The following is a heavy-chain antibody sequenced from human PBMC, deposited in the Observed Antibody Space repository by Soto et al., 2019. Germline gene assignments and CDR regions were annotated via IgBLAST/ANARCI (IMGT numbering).Heavy chain of an antibody. J-gene: IGHJ5*02. D-gene: IGHD2-15*01. CDR1: GYSFTSYW. CDR2: IYPGDSDT. V-gene: IGHV5-51*01. Sequence: HGESLKISCKGSGYSFTSYWIGWVRQMPGKGLEWMGIIYPGDSDTRYSPSFQGQVTISADKSISTAYLQRSSLKASDTAMYYCARQSCSGGSCYSGGLNWFDPWGQGTLVTVS. CDR3: ARQSCSGGSCYSGGLNWFDP.